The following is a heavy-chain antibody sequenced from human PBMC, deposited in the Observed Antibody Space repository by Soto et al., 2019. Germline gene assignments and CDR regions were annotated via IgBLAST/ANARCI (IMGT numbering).Heavy chain of an antibody. D-gene: IGHD6-6*01. V-gene: IGHV4-59*01. J-gene: IGHJ4*02. Sequence: SETLSLACTVSGGSISSYYWSWIRQPPGKGLEWIGYIYYSGSTNYNPSLKSRVTISVDTSKNQFSLKLSSVTAADTAVYYCARALEYSSSDFDYWGQGTLVTVSS. CDR3: ARALEYSSSDFDY. CDR2: IYYSGST. CDR1: GGSISSYY.